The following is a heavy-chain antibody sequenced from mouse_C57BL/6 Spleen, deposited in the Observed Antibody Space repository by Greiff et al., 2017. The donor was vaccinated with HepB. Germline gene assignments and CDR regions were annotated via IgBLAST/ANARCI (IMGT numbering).Heavy chain of an antibody. J-gene: IGHJ1*03. Sequence: VQLQQSGAELVRPGASVTLSCKASGYTFTDYEMHWVKQTPVHGLEWIGAIDPETGGTAYNQKFKGKAILTADKSSSTAYMELRSLTSEDSAVYYCTRRKDYYGSSFYWYFDVWGTGTTVTVSS. CDR1: GYTFTDYE. V-gene: IGHV1-15*01. CDR2: IDPETGGT. CDR3: TRRKDYYGSSFYWYFDV. D-gene: IGHD1-1*01.